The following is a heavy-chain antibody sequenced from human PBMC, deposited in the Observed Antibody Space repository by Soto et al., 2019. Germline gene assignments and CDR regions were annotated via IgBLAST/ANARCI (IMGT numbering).Heavy chain of an antibody. Sequence: QVQLVQSGAEVQKPGASVKVSCKASGYTFTSYDINWVRQATGQGLEWRGWMKPNNGNVGYAQDFQGRDTKTRNTSISAAYMELSRLRSDDTAVYYCTTYRYDSSGYPSFDYWGQGTLVTVSS. CDR2: MKPNNGNV. CDR3: TTYRYDSSGYPSFDY. J-gene: IGHJ4*02. D-gene: IGHD3-22*01. CDR1: GYTFTSYD. V-gene: IGHV1-8*01.